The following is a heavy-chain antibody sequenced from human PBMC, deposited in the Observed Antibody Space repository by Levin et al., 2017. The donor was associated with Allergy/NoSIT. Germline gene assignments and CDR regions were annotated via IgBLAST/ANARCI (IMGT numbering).Heavy chain of an antibody. CDR1: GGSISSYY. D-gene: IGHD2-15*01. CDR3: ATWGYCSGGSCYLGAGGY. Sequence: SETLSLTCTVSGGSISSYYWSWIRQPPGKGLEWIGYIYYSGSTNYNPSLKSRVTISVDTSKNQFSLKLSSVTAADTAVYYCATWGYCSGGSCYLGAGGYWGQGTLVTVSS. CDR2: IYYSGST. V-gene: IGHV4-59*01. J-gene: IGHJ4*02.